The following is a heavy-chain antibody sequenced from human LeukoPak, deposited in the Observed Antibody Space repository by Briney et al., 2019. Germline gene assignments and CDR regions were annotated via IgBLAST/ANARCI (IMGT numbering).Heavy chain of an antibody. D-gene: IGHD2-2*01. Sequence: ASVKVSCKASGYTFTGYYMHWVRQAPGQGLEWMGWINPNSGGTNYAQKFQSRVTMTRDTSISTAYMELSRLRSDDTAVYYCARAAYCSSTSCHHDIDYWGQGTLVTVSS. CDR1: GYTFTGYY. CDR2: INPNSGGT. CDR3: ARAAYCSSTSCHHDIDY. J-gene: IGHJ4*02. V-gene: IGHV1-2*02.